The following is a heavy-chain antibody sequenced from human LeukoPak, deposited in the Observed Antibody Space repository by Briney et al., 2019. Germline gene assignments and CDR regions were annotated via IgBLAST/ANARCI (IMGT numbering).Heavy chain of an antibody. CDR2: IKGDGSEK. J-gene: IGHJ4*02. CDR3: ARASRGIAAILCFDY. Sequence: RSGGPLRLSCAASGFTFSDYWMSWVRQAPGKGLEWVANIKGDGSEKYYVDSVKGRFTISRDNAKNSLYLQMNSLRVEDTAVYYCARASRGIAAILCFDYWGQGPLVPVST. D-gene: IGHD2-2*02. V-gene: IGHV3-7*01. CDR1: GFTFSDYW.